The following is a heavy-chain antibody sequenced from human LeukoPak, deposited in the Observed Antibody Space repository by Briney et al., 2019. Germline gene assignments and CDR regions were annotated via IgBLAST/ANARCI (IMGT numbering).Heavy chain of an antibody. V-gene: IGHV4-4*07. CDR2: IYTSGST. CDR3: ARLGLRYFDWLPDY. D-gene: IGHD3-9*01. J-gene: IGHJ4*02. CDR1: GGSISSYY. Sequence: SETLSLTCTVSGGSISSYYWSWIRQPAGKGLEWIGRIYTSGSTNYNPSLKSRATMSVDTSKNQFSLKLSSVTAADTAVYYCARLGLRYFDWLPDYWGQGTLVTVSS.